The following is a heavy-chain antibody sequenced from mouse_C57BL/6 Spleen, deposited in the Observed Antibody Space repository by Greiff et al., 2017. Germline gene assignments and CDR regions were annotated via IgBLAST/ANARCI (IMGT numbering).Heavy chain of an antibody. D-gene: IGHD1-1*01. CDR3: ARVYGSSPLAMDY. Sequence: QVQLQQSGPGLVAPSQSLSISCTVSGFSLTSYGVHWVRQPPGKGLEWLVVIWSDGSTTYNSALKSRLSISKDSSKSQVFLKMNIRQTDDTAIYYCARVYGSSPLAMDYWGQGTSVTVSS. CDR1: GFSLTSYG. J-gene: IGHJ4*01. CDR2: IWSDGST. V-gene: IGHV2-6*03.